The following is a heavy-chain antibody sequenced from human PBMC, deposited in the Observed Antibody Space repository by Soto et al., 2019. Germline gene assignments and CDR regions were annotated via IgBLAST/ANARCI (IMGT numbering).Heavy chain of an antibody. V-gene: IGHV4-4*07. D-gene: IGHD3-10*01. CDR2: IYTSGST. J-gene: IGHJ5*02. Sequence: SETLSLTCTVSGGSISSYYWSWIRQPAGKGLEWIGRIYTSGSTNYNPSLKSRVTMSVDTSNNQFSLTLNSMTAADTAVYYCARGQFYSGSGNFNNLMFDAWGQGIQVTVSS. CDR1: GGSISSYY. CDR3: ARGQFYSGSGNFNNLMFDA.